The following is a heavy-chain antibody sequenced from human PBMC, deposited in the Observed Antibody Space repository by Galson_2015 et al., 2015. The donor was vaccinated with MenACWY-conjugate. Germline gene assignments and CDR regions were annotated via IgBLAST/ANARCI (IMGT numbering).Heavy chain of an antibody. V-gene: IGHV3-23*01. Sequence: SLRLSCAASGFTFSSFTMTWVRQAPGMGLEWVSSISGDAETTYYADSVKGRVTISRDNSKNMLYLQMNSLRGDDTAVYYCAKDRMTTELFYHYFDVGGHGTLVTVSS. J-gene: IGHJ2*01. CDR2: ISGDAETT. D-gene: IGHD2-2*02. CDR1: GFTFSSFT. CDR3: AKDRMTTELFYHYFDV.